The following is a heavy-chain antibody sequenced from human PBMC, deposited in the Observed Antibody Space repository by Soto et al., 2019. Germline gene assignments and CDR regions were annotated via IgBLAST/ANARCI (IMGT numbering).Heavy chain of an antibody. CDR3: ARHLSGSYYSGFYFDY. CDR1: GGSISSGGYY. J-gene: IGHJ4*02. V-gene: IGHV4-31*03. CDR2: IYYSGST. Sequence: SETLSLTCTVSGGSISSGGYYWSWIRQHPGKGLEWIGYIYYSGSTYYNPSLKSRVTISVDTSKNQFSLKLSSVTAADTAVYYCARHLSGSYYSGFYFDYWGQGTLVTVSS. D-gene: IGHD1-26*01.